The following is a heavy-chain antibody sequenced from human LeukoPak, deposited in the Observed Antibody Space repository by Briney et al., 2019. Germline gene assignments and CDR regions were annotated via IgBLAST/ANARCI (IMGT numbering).Heavy chain of an antibody. CDR1: GGSISSYY. CDR3: ARRPDWFDP. CDR2: IYYSGST. J-gene: IGHJ5*02. V-gene: IGHV4-59*08. Sequence: SETLSLTCTVSGGSISSYYWSWIRQPPGKGLEWIGYIYYSGSTNYNPSLKSRVVISVDTSKNQFSLKLSSVTAADTAVYYCARRPDWFDPWGQGTLVTVSS.